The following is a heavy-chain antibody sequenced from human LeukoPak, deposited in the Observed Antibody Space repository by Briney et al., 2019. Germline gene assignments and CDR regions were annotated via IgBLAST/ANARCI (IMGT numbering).Heavy chain of an antibody. J-gene: IGHJ5*02. CDR2: INAGNGNT. CDR1: GYTFTHYF. D-gene: IGHD6-19*01. V-gene: IGHV1/OR15-3*01. CDR3: ARTLIAVAPRFDP. Sequence: ASVKVSCKASGYTFTHYFMNWMRQAPGQRLEWMGWINAGNGNTKYSQKLQGRVTITRDTSSSPAYMQLSSLRSEDTAVYYCARTLIAVAPRFDPWGQGTLVTVSS.